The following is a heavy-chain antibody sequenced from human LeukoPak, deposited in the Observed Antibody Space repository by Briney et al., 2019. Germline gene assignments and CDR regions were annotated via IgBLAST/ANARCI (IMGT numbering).Heavy chain of an antibody. V-gene: IGHV4-4*02. CDR2: IYHSGST. CDR1: GGSISSSNW. Sequence: SETLSLTCAVSGGSISSSNWWSWVRQPPGKGLEWIGEIYHSGSTNYNPSLKSRVTISVDKSKNQFSLKLSSVTAADAAVYYCARFTPYYYDSSGYVFQHWGQGTLVTVSS. CDR3: ARFTPYYYDSSGYVFQH. D-gene: IGHD3-22*01. J-gene: IGHJ1*01.